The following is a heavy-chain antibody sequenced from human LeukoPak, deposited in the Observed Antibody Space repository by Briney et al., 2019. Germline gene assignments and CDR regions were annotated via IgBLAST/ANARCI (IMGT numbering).Heavy chain of an antibody. CDR2: IYYSGST. CDR1: GGSISSYY. D-gene: IGHD3-22*01. J-gene: IGHJ5*02. CDR3: ATSHYYDSSGVST. Sequence: PSETLSLTCTVSGGSISSYYWSWIRQPPGKGLEWIGYIYYSGSTNYNPSLKSRVTISVNTSKNQFSLKLSSVTAADTAVYYCATSHYYDSSGVSTWGQGTLVTVSS. V-gene: IGHV4-59*01.